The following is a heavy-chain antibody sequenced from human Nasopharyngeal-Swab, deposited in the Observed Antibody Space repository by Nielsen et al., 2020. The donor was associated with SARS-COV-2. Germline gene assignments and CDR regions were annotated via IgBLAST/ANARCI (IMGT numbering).Heavy chain of an antibody. J-gene: IGHJ5*02. D-gene: IGHD5-12*01. CDR2: IYYSGST. V-gene: IGHV4-39*01. Sequence: SETLSLTCAVSGGSISSSSYYWGWIRQPPGKGLECIGSIYYSGSTYYNPSLKSRVTISVDTSKNQFSLKLSSVTAADTAVYYCARQIWLRFSWFDPWGQGTLVTVSS. CDR3: ARQIWLRFSWFDP. CDR1: GGSISSSSYY.